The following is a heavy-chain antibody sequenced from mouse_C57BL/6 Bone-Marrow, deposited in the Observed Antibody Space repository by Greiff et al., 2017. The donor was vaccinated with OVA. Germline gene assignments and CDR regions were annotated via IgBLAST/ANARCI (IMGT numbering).Heavy chain of an antibody. CDR1: GFNIKDDY. J-gene: IGHJ2*01. CDR2: IDPESGDT. V-gene: IGHV14-4*01. CDR3: TSYGTCDY. D-gene: IGHD1-1*02. Sequence: EVKLQQSGAELVRPGASVKLSCTASGFNIKDDYMHWVKQRPEQGLEWIGWIDPESGDTEYASKFQGKATITADTTSNTAYLQLSRLTSEDTAVYYCTSYGTCDYWGQGTTLTVSS.